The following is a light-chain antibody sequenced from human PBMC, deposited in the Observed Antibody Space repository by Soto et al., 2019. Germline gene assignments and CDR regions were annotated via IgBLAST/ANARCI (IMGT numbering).Light chain of an antibody. Sequence: QSALTQVASVSGSPGQSITISCTGTSSDVGGYDYVSWYQQHPGKAPKLMIYNVNYRPSGVSDRFSGSKSGDTASLTISGLQAEDEDNYYCSSYTNTNTVGFGGGTKVTVL. CDR2: NVN. J-gene: IGLJ2*01. CDR3: SSYTNTNTVG. V-gene: IGLV2-14*03. CDR1: SSDVGGYDY.